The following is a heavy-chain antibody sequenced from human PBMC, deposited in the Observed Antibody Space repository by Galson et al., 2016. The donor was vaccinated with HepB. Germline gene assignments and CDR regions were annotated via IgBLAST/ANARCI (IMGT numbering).Heavy chain of an antibody. Sequence: SLRLSCAASGFTFSSFVMTWVRQAPGKGLECVSAISRSGSSTDYADSVKGRFTISRDNSRDMLYLHMNSLRGEDTAVYYCVQGTTAPNVWGKGTTVTVSS. CDR3: VQGTTAPNV. CDR1: GFTFSSFV. CDR2: ISRSGSST. J-gene: IGHJ6*04. D-gene: IGHD1-14*01. V-gene: IGHV3-23*01.